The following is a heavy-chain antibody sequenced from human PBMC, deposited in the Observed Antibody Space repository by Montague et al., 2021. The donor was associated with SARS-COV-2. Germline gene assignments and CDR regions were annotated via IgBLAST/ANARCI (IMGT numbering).Heavy chain of an antibody. Sequence: SETLSLTCTVSGGSINDHYRSWIRQSPGKGLEWIGYISSNGKTNYNPSLKSRVTLSADASRNEFSLKPDSVTAADTAVYFCARRGYYDSAGYHWHLDLWGRGMLVTGSS. CDR3: ARRGYYDSAGYHWHLDL. CDR1: GGSINDHY. J-gene: IGHJ2*01. CDR2: ISSNGKT. V-gene: IGHV4-4*09. D-gene: IGHD3-22*01.